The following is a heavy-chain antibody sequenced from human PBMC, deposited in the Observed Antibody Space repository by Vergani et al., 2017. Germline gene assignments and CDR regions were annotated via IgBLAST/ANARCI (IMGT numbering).Heavy chain of an antibody. CDR1: GGSLSSGSYY. D-gene: IGHD3-10*01. J-gene: IGHJ6*03. Sequence: QVQLQESGPGLVKPSQTLSLTCTVSGGSLSSGSYYWSWIRQPAGKGLEWIGRIYTSGSTNYNPSLKSRVTISVDTSKNQFSLKLSSVTASDTAVYYCARRRVRGVNYYYYMDVWGKGTTVTVSS. V-gene: IGHV4-61*02. CDR2: IYTSGST. CDR3: ARRRVRGVNYYYYMDV.